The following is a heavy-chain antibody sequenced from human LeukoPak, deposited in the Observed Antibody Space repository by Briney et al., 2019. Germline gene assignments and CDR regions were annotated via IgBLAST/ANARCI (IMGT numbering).Heavy chain of an antibody. CDR2: INHSGST. D-gene: IGHD3-10*01. V-gene: IGHV4-34*01. CDR3: ARRWSGSGSYYIGAFDI. CDR1: GFTLSSYN. J-gene: IGHJ3*02. Sequence: LRLSCVASGFTLSSYNMNWVRQAPGKGLEWIGEINHSGSTNYNPSLKSRVTISVDTSKNQFSLKLSSVTAADTAVYYCARRWSGSGSYYIGAFDIWGQGTMVTVSS.